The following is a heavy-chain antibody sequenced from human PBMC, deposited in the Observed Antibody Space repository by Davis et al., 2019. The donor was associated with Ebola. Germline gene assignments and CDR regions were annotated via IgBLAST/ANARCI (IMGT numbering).Heavy chain of an antibody. CDR2: ISGSGGST. V-gene: IGHV3-23*01. CDR3: ASGGSGWYWPGY. J-gene: IGHJ4*02. CDR1: GFTFSSYV. D-gene: IGHD6-19*01. Sequence: PGGSLRLSCAASGFTFSSYVMSWVRQAPGRGLEWVSGISGSGGSTYYADSVKGRFTISRDNSENTLYLQMNSLRAEDTAVYYCASGGSGWYWPGYWGQGTLVTVSS.